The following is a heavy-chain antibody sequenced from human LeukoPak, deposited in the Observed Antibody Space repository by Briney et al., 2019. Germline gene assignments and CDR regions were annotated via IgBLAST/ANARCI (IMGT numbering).Heavy chain of an antibody. D-gene: IGHD1-26*01. Sequence: PSQTLSLTCTVSGGSMSSASNAWGWLRQPAGKGLQWIVRMSTSGSTSYNPSLKSRVTISVDTSKNQFSLNLSSVIAADTAVYYCARDVGALGHSWLDPWGQGTLVTVSS. CDR1: GGSMSSASNA. CDR3: ARDVGALGHSWLDP. J-gene: IGHJ5*02. CDR2: MSTSGST. V-gene: IGHV4-61*02.